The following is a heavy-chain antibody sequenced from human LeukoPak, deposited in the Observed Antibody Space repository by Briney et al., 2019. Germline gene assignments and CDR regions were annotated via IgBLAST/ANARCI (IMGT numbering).Heavy chain of an antibody. D-gene: IGHD2-15*01. J-gene: IGHJ4*02. V-gene: IGHV3-30*13. CDR3: ARDRALAVSLSD. CDR2: VSYDGSNK. CDR1: GFTLSNLG. Sequence: PGWSLRPSCVASGFTLSNLGMHWVRQAPDKGLEWVAGVSYDGSNKYYGDSVKGRFTISRDNSNNGLFLQLTSLRVEDTAVYFCARDRALAVSLSDWGQGTLVTVS.